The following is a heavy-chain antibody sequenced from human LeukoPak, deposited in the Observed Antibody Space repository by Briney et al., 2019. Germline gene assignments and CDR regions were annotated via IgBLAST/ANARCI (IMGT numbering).Heavy chain of an antibody. Sequence: ASAKVSCKASGYTFTGYYMHWVRQAPGQGLEWMGRINPNSGGTNYAQKFQGRVTMTRDTSISTAYMELSRLRSDDTAVYYCARDNDIVVVPAARGFDPWGQGTLVTVSS. V-gene: IGHV1-2*06. D-gene: IGHD2-2*01. CDR2: INPNSGGT. J-gene: IGHJ5*02. CDR3: ARDNDIVVVPAARGFDP. CDR1: GYTFTGYY.